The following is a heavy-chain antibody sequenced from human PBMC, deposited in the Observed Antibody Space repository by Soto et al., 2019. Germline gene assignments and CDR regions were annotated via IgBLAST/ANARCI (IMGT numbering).Heavy chain of an antibody. J-gene: IGHJ4*02. D-gene: IGHD3-10*01. Sequence: SETLSLTCTVFGGSISTYYWSWIRQPPGRGLEYIGYIDYRGNTKYNPSLKGRLTILVDTSRNQFSLTMSSVSAADTAVYYCARGTYYADRDLVLEYWGQGSLVTVS. V-gene: IGHV4-59*13. CDR2: IDYRGNT. CDR3: ARGTYYADRDLVLEY. CDR1: GGSISTYY.